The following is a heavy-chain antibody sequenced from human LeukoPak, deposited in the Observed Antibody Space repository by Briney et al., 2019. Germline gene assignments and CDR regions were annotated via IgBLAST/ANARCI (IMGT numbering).Heavy chain of an antibody. J-gene: IGHJ5*02. D-gene: IGHD3-10*01. V-gene: IGHV1-69*04. CDR2: IIPIFGIA. CDR3: ARDRGSGWFDP. Sequence: ASVKVSCKASGGTFSSYAISWVRQAPGQGLEWMGRIIPIFGIANYAQKFQGRVTITADKSTSTAYMELRSLRSDDTAVYYCARDRGSGWFDPWGQGTLVTVSS. CDR1: GGTFSSYA.